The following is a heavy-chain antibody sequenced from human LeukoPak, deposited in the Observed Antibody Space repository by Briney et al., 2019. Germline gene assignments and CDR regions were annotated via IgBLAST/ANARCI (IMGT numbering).Heavy chain of an antibody. V-gene: IGHV4-38-2*02. Sequence: SETLSLTCTVSGYSISSGYYWGWIRQPPGKGLEWIGSINYSGYKYDNPSLKSRVTISGDTSKNQFSLKLSSVTAADTAVYYCARVYGPVDYWGQGTLVTVSS. D-gene: IGHD2-8*01. J-gene: IGHJ4*02. CDR3: ARVYGPVDY. CDR1: GYSISSGYY. CDR2: INYSGYK.